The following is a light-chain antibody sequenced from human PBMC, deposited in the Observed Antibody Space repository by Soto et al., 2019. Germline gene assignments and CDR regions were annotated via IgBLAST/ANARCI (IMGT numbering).Light chain of an antibody. CDR1: QSISSW. Sequence: SQMSQSPSTLSASVGDRVTITCLASQSISSWLAWYQQKPGKAPKLLIYDASSLESGVPSRFSGSGSGTEFTLTISSLQPDDFATYYCQQYNSYSWTFGQGTKVDIK. CDR2: DAS. J-gene: IGKJ1*01. CDR3: QQYNSYSWT. V-gene: IGKV1-5*01.